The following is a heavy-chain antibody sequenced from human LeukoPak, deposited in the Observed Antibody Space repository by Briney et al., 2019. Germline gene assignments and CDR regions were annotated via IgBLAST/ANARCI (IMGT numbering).Heavy chain of an antibody. CDR2: IFHSESV. CDR3: AREIFGARAFEY. Sequence: SGTLSLTCAVSGVSISTNTWWSWVRQTPGKGLEWIGEIFHSESVNSNPSLESRLTISLDKSKNHFSLELTSVTAADTALYFCAREIFGARAFEYWGQGILVTVPS. V-gene: IGHV4-4*02. CDR1: GVSISTNTW. J-gene: IGHJ4*02. D-gene: IGHD3-3*01.